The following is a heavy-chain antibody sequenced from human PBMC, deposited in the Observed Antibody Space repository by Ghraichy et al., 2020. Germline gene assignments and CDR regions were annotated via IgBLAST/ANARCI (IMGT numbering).Heavy chain of an antibody. CDR2: ISSSGSTI. D-gene: IGHD1-1*01. CDR3: ARDLPGTNAFDI. CDR1: GFTFSDYY. Sequence: GSLRLSCAASGFTFSDYYMSWIRQAPGKGLEWVSYISSSGSTIYYADSVKGRFTISRDNAKNSLCLQMNSLRAEDTAVYYCARDLPGTNAFDIWGQGTMVTVSS. J-gene: IGHJ3*02. V-gene: IGHV3-11*04.